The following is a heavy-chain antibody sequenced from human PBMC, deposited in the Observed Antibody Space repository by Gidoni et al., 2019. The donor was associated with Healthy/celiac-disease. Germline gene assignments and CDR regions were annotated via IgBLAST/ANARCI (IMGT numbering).Heavy chain of an antibody. D-gene: IGHD5-12*01. J-gene: IGHJ5*02. V-gene: IGHV4-59*01. Sequence: QVQLQESGPGLVKPSETLSLTCTVSGGSISSYYWSWLRQPPGKGLEWIGYIYYSGSTNYNPSLKSRVTISVDTSKNQFSLELSSVTAADTAVYYCAREVDLWFDPWGQGTLVTVSS. CDR3: AREVDLWFDP. CDR2: IYYSGST. CDR1: GGSISSYY.